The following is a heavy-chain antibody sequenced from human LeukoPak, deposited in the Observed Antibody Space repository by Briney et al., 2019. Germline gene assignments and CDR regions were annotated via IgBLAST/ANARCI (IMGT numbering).Heavy chain of an antibody. CDR3: ARGLSLTALGY. CDR1: GFTVSSNY. CDR2: IYSGGST. J-gene: IGHJ4*02. D-gene: IGHD7-27*01. V-gene: IGHV3-53*01. Sequence: PGGSLRLSCAASGFTVSSNYMSWVRQAPGKGLEWVSVIYSGGSTYYADSVKGRFTISRDNSKNTLYLQMNSLRAEDTAVYYCARGLSLTALGYWGQGTLVTVSS.